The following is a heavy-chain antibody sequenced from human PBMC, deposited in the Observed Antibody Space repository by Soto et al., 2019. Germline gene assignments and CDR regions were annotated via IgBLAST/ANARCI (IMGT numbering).Heavy chain of an antibody. V-gene: IGHV1-18*01. Sequence: GASVKVSCKASGYTFTSYGISWVRQAPGQGLEWMGWISAYNGNTNYAQKLQGRVTMTTDTSTSTAYMELRSLRSDDTAVYYCARDVTPFAYRGGWYQRSMVFAYWGKGPLVTVSS. CDR3: ARDVTPFAYRGGWYQRSMVFAY. CDR1: GYTFTSYG. CDR2: ISAYNGNT. D-gene: IGHD6-19*01. J-gene: IGHJ4*02.